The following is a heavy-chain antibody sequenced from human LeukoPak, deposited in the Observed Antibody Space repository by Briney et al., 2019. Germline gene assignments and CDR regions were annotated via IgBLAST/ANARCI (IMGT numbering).Heavy chain of an antibody. CDR3: ARDSGSYFDY. J-gene: IGHJ4*02. D-gene: IGHD1-26*01. Sequence: GGSLRLSCAASGFTVSSNYMSWVRQAPGKGLEWVSVVYSGGSTYYADSVKARFTISRDNSKNTLYLQMNSLRAEDTAVYYCARDSGSYFDYWGQGTLVTVSS. CDR1: GFTVSSNY. CDR2: VYSGGST. V-gene: IGHV3-66*02.